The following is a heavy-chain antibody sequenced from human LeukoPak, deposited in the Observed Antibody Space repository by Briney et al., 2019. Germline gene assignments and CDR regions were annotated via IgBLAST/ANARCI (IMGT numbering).Heavy chain of an antibody. D-gene: IGHD3-9*01. CDR3: ARVPSRAYDILTGYYHPAGYFDY. V-gene: IGHV4-4*07. CDR1: GGSISSYY. CDR2: IYTSGST. J-gene: IGHJ4*02. Sequence: PSETLSLTCTVSGGSISSYYWSWIRQPAGKGLEWIGRIYTSGSTNYNPSLKSRVTMSVDTSKNQFSLKLSSVTAADTAVYYCARVPSRAYDILTGYYHPAGYFDYWGQGTLVTVSS.